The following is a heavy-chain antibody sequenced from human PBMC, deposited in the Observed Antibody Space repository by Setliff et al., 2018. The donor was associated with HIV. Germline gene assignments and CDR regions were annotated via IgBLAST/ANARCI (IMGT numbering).Heavy chain of an antibody. V-gene: IGHV4-59*12. CDR2: IYYSGNT. CDR1: GAYISSYY. J-gene: IGHJ4*02. D-gene: IGHD5-18*01. Sequence: SETLSLTCTVSGAYISSYYWSWIRQPPGKGLEWIGDIYYSGNTHFNPSLKSRVTISVDTSKKQFSLKRSSVTAADTAVYYCARDRGRRGQLWLHFDYWGQGTLVTVSS. CDR3: ARDRGRRGQLWLHFDY.